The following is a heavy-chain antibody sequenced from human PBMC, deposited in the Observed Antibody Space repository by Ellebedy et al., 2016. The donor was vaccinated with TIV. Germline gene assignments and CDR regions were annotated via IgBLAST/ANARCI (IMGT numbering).Heavy chain of an antibody. V-gene: IGHV3-72*01. CDR1: GFTLSDRF. CDR2: SRDKHNSHTT. D-gene: IGHD4-17*01. J-gene: IGHJ5*01. Sequence: GESLKISCAASGFTLSDRFIDWVRQAPGKGLEWVGRSRDKHNSHTTEYAASVKGRFFISRDDSKNSLYLQMNSLKIEDTAVYYCARGGVYGDDSWFDSWGQGTLVTVSS. CDR3: ARGGVYGDDSWFDS.